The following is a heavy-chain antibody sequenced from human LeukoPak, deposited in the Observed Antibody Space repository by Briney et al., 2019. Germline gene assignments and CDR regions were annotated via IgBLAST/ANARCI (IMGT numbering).Heavy chain of an antibody. Sequence: GGSLRLSCAASGFTFSSYAMQWVRQAPGKGLQWGAVISYDGSSKYYADSVKGRFTISRDSSRNTLYLQMNSLRVEDTAVYYCARIIALAGNGPPYWYFDLWGRGTLVTVSS. V-gene: IGHV3-30-3*01. D-gene: IGHD6-19*01. CDR3: ARIIALAGNGPPYWYFDL. J-gene: IGHJ2*01. CDR2: ISYDGSSK. CDR1: GFTFSSYA.